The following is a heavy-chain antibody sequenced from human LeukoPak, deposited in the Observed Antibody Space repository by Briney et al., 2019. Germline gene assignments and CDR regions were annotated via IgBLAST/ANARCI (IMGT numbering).Heavy chain of an antibody. Sequence: GGSLRLSCAASGFSFNSYWMSWVRQAPGKGLEWVSSISSSSSYIYYADSVKGRFTISRDNAKNSLYLQMNSLRAEDTAVYYCARDFMVRGATDYWGQGTLVTVSS. CDR3: ARDFMVRGATDY. V-gene: IGHV3-21*01. CDR1: GFSFNSYW. J-gene: IGHJ4*02. CDR2: ISSSSSYI. D-gene: IGHD3-10*01.